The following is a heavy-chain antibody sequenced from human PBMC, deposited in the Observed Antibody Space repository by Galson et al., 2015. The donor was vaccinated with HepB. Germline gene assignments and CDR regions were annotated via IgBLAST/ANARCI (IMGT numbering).Heavy chain of an antibody. Sequence: SLRLSCAASGFTFSSYSMDWVRQAPGKGLEWVSSISSSSSYIYYADSVKGRFTISRDNAKNSLYLQMNSLRAEDTAVYYCAKDLGSLGYYYGMDVWGQGTTVTVSS. CDR1: GFTFSSYS. J-gene: IGHJ6*02. CDR2: ISSSSSYI. D-gene: IGHD6-13*01. CDR3: AKDLGSLGYYYGMDV. V-gene: IGHV3-21*04.